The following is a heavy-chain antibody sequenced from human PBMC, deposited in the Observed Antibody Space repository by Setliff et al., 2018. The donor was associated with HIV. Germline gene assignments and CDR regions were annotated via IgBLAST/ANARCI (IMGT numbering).Heavy chain of an antibody. CDR1: GFPFSSYE. CDR3: AKNDILTGYYKGVDY. V-gene: IGHV3-48*03. CDR2: ISSSGSTI. Sequence: GGSLRLSCAASGFPFSSYEMNWVRQAPGKGLEWVSYISSSGSTIYYADSVKGRFTISRDNTKNSLYLQMNSLRAEDTAAYYCAKNDILTGYYKGVDYWGQGTLVTVSS. D-gene: IGHD3-9*01. J-gene: IGHJ4*02.